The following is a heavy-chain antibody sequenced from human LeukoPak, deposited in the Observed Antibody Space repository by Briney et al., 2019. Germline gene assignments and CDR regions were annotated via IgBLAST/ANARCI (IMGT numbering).Heavy chain of an antibody. CDR2: INHSGST. CDR1: DGSFSGYY. CDR3: ARPGPRYYYDSSAFDY. Sequence: SETLSLTCAVYDGSFSGYYWSWIRQPPGKGLEWIWEINHSGSTNYNPSLKSRVTISVDTSKNQFSLKLSSVTAADTAVYYCARPGPRYYYDSSAFDYWGQGTLVTVSS. D-gene: IGHD3-22*01. J-gene: IGHJ4*02. V-gene: IGHV4-34*01.